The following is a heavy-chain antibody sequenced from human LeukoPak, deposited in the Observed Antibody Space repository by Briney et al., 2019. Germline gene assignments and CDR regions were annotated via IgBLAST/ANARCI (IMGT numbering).Heavy chain of an antibody. Sequence: KISCEASGYSFTTYWISWVRQAPGQGLEWMGGIIPIFGTANYAQKFQGRVTITADESTSTAYMELSSLRSEDTAVYYCARDRTRSGTTLGYWGQGTLVTVSS. CDR1: GYSFTTYW. CDR2: IIPIFGTA. D-gene: IGHD1-1*01. J-gene: IGHJ4*02. CDR3: ARDRTRSGTTLGY. V-gene: IGHV1-69*01.